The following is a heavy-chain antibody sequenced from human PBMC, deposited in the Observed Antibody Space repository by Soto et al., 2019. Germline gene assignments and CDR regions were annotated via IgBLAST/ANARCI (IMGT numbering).Heavy chain of an antibody. J-gene: IGHJ4*02. V-gene: IGHV3-30*18. D-gene: IGHD3-10*01. CDR2: ISYDGSNK. CDR1: GFTFSSYG. Sequence: QVQLVESGGGVVQPGRSLRLSCAASGFTFSSYGMHWVRQAPGKGLEWVAVISYDGSNKYYADSVKGRFTISRDNSKNTLYLQMNSLRAEDTAVYYCAKEGYDYLDYWGQGTLVTVSS. CDR3: AKEGYDYLDY.